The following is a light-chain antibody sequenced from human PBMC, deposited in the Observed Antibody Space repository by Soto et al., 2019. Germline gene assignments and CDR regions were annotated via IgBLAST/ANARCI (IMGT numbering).Light chain of an antibody. CDR1: QSISSW. V-gene: IGKV1-5*03. Sequence: STLSASVGDRATITCRASQSISSWLAWYHQKPGKAPKLLIYKASTLESGVPSRFSGSGSGTEFTLTISSLLPDDFATYYCQQYASYRTFGQGTKVDIK. CDR3: QQYASYRT. CDR2: KAS. J-gene: IGKJ1*01.